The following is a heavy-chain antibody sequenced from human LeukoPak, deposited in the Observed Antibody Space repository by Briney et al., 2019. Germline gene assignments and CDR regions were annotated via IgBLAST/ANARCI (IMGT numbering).Heavy chain of an antibody. V-gene: IGHV1-69*13. CDR3: ARVPYGSGSGWFDP. Sequence: GASVKVSCKASGGTFSSYAISWVRQAPGQGLEWMGGIIPIFGTANYAQKFQGRVTITADESTSTAYMELSSLRSEDTAVYYCARVPYGSGSGWFDPWGQGTLVTVSS. CDR2: IIPIFGTA. D-gene: IGHD3-10*01. J-gene: IGHJ5*02. CDR1: GGTFSSYA.